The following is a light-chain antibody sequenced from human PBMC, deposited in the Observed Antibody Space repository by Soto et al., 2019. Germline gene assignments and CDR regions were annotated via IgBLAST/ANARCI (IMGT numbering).Light chain of an antibody. J-gene: IGLJ3*02. CDR3: SSYTTNRGV. Sequence: QSVLTQPASVSGSPGQSITIPCTETSSDVGGYAYVSWYQHHPGKAPKLIIYDVNSRPSGVPDRFSGSRSGNTDSLTISGLQADDEAIYYCSSYTTNRGVFGGGTKVTVL. CDR2: DVN. CDR1: SSDVGGYAY. V-gene: IGLV2-14*03.